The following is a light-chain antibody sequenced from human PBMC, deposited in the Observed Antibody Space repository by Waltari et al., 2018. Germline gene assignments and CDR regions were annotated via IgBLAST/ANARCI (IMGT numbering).Light chain of an antibody. V-gene: IGLV1-47*01. CDR1: SSNIGSNY. CDR3: AAWDDSLSGPV. J-gene: IGLJ2*01. Sequence: QSVLTQPPSPSGTPGQRVTIPCSGSSSNIGSNYVYWYQQLPGTAPKLLIYRNNQRPSGVPDRFSGSKSGTSASLAISGLRSEDEADYYCAAWDDSLSGPVFGGGTKLTVL. CDR2: RNN.